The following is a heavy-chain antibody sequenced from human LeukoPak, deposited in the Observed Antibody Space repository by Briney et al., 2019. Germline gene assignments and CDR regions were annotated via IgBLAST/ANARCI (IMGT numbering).Heavy chain of an antibody. J-gene: IGHJ6*03. CDR2: IQYDGSNQ. D-gene: IGHD2-2*01. CDR3: ARRHRDIVVVPAAMGTRKNYYYYMDV. CDR1: GFTFSSYG. V-gene: IGHV3-30*02. Sequence: GGSLRLSCTASGFTFSSYGMHWVRQAPGKGLEWVAYIQYDGSNQQYADSVKGRFSISRDRSKNIPYLQMNSLRAEDTAVYYCARRHRDIVVVPAAMGTRKNYYYYMDVWGKGTTVTISS.